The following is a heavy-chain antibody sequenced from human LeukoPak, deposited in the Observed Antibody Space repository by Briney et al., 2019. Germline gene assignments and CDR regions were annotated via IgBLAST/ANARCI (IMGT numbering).Heavy chain of an antibody. CDR2: IKQDGSTR. D-gene: IGHD5-12*01. J-gene: IGHJ4*02. CDR3: ARGPSGYHNT. CDR1: GFTFSTYW. V-gene: IGHV3-7*01. Sequence: GGSLRLSCAASGFTFSTYWMSWVRQAPGKGLEWVANIKQDGSTRFYVDSVKGRFTISRDNAKNTLFLQMNSLTAEDTAVYYCARGPSGYHNTGGQGTLVTVSS.